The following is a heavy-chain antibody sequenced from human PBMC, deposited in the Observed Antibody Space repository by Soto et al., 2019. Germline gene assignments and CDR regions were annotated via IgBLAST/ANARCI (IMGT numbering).Heavy chain of an antibody. CDR3: ARGSVDTVDSSGFYEY. CDR1: GDSFSAYY. J-gene: IGHJ4*02. CDR2: INHSGGT. V-gene: IGHV4-34*01. Sequence: SETLSLTCAVYGDSFSAYYWSWIRQPPGKGLEWIGEINHSGGTSYNPSLKSRVTISVDTSKSQFSLKLTSVTAADRAVYYCARGSVDTVDSSGFYEYWGKGTPVPVSS. D-gene: IGHD3-22*01.